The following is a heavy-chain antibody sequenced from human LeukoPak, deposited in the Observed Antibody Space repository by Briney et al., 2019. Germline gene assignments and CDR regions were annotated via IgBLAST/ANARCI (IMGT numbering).Heavy chain of an antibody. V-gene: IGHV1-69*04. Sequence: SVKVSCKASGGTFSSYAISWVRQAPGQGLEWMGRIIPIFGIANYAQKFQGRVTITADKSTSTAYMELSSLRSEDTAVYYCVTAMVRGEYYYYGTDVWGQGTTVTVSS. D-gene: IGHD5-18*01. CDR2: IIPIFGIA. CDR3: VTAMVRGEYYYYGTDV. CDR1: GGTFSSYA. J-gene: IGHJ6*02.